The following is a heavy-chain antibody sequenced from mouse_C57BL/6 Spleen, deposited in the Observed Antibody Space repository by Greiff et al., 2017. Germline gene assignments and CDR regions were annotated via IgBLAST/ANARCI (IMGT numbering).Heavy chain of an antibody. J-gene: IGHJ2*01. V-gene: IGHV5-4*01. Sequence: EVQVVESGGGLVKPGGSLKLSCAASGFTFSSYAMSWVRQTPEKRLEWVATISDGGNYTYYPDNVKGRFTISRDNVKNNLYLQMRQLKSEDTAMYYCARDHDDYFDYWGQGTTLTVSS. D-gene: IGHD2-3*01. CDR3: ARDHDDYFDY. CDR2: ISDGGNYT. CDR1: GFTFSSYA.